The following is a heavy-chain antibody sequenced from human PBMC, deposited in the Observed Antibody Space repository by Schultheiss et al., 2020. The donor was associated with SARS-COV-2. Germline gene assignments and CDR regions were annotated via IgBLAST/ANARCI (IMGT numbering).Heavy chain of an antibody. D-gene: IGHD4/OR15-4a*01. CDR1: GGSFSGYY. CDR3: ARGLGRLTSGGY. Sequence: SETLSLTCAVYGGSFSGYYWSWIRQPPGKGLEWIGEINHSGSTNYNPSLKSRVTISVDTSKNQFSLKLSSVTAADTAVYYCARGLGRLTSGGYWGQGTLVTVSS. J-gene: IGHJ4*02. CDR2: INHSGST. V-gene: IGHV4-34*01.